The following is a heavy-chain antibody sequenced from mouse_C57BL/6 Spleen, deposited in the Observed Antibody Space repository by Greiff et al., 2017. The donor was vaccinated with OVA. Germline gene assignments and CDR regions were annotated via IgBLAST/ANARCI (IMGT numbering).Heavy chain of an antibody. CDR3: ARGYYGSDY. V-gene: IGHV1-42*01. CDR1: GYSFTGYY. CDR2: INPSTGGT. D-gene: IGHD1-1*01. Sequence: VQLQQSGPELVKPGASVKISCKASGYSFTGYYMNWVKQSPEKSLEWIGEINPSTGGTTYNQKFKAKATLTVDKSSSTAYMQLKSLTSEDSAVYYCARGYYGSDYWGQGTTLTVSS. J-gene: IGHJ2*01.